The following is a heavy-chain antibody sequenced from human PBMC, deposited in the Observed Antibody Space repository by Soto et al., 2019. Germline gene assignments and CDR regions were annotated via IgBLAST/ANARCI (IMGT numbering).Heavy chain of an antibody. J-gene: IGHJ4*02. CDR3: AKDRPIAVAGHTDY. CDR2: TYYRSRWYN. CDR1: GDSVSSNIVA. V-gene: IGHV6-1*01. Sequence: SPTLSLTCALSGDSVSSNIVAWNWIRPSPSRGLEWLGRTYYRSRWYNTYAVSVKSRISINPDTYKNQLSLQLNSVTPEDTAVYYCAKDRPIAVAGHTDYWCPATLVTVST. D-gene: IGHD6-19*01.